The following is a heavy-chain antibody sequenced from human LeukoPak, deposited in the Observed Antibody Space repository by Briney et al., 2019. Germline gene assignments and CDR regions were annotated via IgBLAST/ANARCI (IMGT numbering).Heavy chain of an antibody. V-gene: IGHV1-2*02. CDR3: ARGVVALPN. D-gene: IGHD2-15*01. J-gene: IGHJ4*02. CDR1: GYKLTDKW. Sequence: ASVKVSCKAFGYKLTDKWIHRVRQAPGQGLEWMGWLNTKTGATNIAQKFQGRVTLTRDTSVNTAYIEVTRLSSDDTAVYFCARGVVALPNWGQGTLVTVSS. CDR2: LNTKTGAT.